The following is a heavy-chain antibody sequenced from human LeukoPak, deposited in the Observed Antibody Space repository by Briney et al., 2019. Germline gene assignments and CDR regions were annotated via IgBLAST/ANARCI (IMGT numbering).Heavy chain of an antibody. Sequence: GESLKISCKGSGYSFSNYWIGCVRQMPGKGLEWRGIIYPGDSDTRYSPSFQGQVTISADKSNSTAYLQRSRLQASDTAMYYCARPPDRSSWHAFASCGQRTMVTVSS. CDR2: IYPGDSDT. J-gene: IGHJ3*02. CDR3: ARPPDRSSWHAFAS. CDR1: GYSFSNYW. D-gene: IGHD6-13*01. V-gene: IGHV5-51*01.